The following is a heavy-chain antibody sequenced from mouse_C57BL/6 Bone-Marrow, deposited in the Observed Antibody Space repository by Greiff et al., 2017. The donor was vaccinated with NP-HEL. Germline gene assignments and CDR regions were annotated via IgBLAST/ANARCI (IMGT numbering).Heavy chain of an antibody. CDR1: GFTFSDYG. J-gene: IGHJ4*01. D-gene: IGHD1-1*02. CDR3: AGVLCRKGFYAMGY. Sequence: EVQVVESGGGLVQPGGSLKLSCAASGFTFSDYGMAWVRQAPRKGPEWVAFISNLAYSIYYADTVTGRFTISRENAKNTLYLEMSSLRSEDTAMYYCAGVLCRKGFYAMGYWGQGTSVTVSS. V-gene: IGHV5-15*01. CDR2: ISNLAYSI.